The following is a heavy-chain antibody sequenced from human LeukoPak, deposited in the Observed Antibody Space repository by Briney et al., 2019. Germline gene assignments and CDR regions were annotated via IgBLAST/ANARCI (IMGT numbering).Heavy chain of an antibody. CDR3: ARDIGYSGYDSSYYYYGMDV. CDR2: IYYSGST. Sequence: SETLSLTCTVSGGSISSGGYYCSWIRQHPGKGLEWIGYIYYSGSTYYNPSLKSRVTISVDTSKNQFSLKLSSVTAADTAVYYCARDIGYSGYDSSYYYYGMDVWGKGTTVTVSS. J-gene: IGHJ6*04. CDR1: GGSISSGGYY. V-gene: IGHV4-31*03. D-gene: IGHD5-12*01.